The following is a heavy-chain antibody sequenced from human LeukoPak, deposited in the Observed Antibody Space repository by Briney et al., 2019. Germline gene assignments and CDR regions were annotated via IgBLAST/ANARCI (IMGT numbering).Heavy chain of an antibody. CDR2: IKSKTDGGTT. CDR1: GFTFSSYS. Sequence: SPGGSLGLSCAASGFTFSSYSMNWVRQAPGKGLEWVGRIKSKTDGGTTDYAAPVKGRFTISRDDSKNTLYLQMNSLKTEDTAVYYCTTDPAQISWELLFDIGSNWFDPWGQGTLVTVSS. V-gene: IGHV3-15*01. CDR3: TTDPAQISWELLFDIGSNWFDP. D-gene: IGHD1-26*01. J-gene: IGHJ5*02.